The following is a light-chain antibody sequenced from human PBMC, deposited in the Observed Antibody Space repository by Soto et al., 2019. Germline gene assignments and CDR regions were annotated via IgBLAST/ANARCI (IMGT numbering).Light chain of an antibody. CDR2: DTS. J-gene: IGKJ1*01. CDR3: QQRSKFLWT. V-gene: IGKV3-11*01. Sequence: EIVLTQSPATLSLSPGERATLSCRASQSVSNYLAWYQQKPGQAPRLLMYDTSNRAPGIPARFSGSGSGTDFTLTIGSLEPEDFAVYFCQQRSKFLWTFGQGTKVDI. CDR1: QSVSNY.